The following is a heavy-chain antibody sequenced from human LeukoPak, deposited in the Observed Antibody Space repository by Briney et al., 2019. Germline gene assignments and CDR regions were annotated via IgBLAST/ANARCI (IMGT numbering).Heavy chain of an antibody. CDR1: GFIFSSYS. J-gene: IGHJ4*02. CDR3: AKVALFSGYYPPFDY. D-gene: IGHD3-22*01. CDR2: ISYDGSNE. V-gene: IGHV3-30*18. Sequence: PGGSLRPSCAASGFIFSSYSMSWVRQAPGKGLEWVAVISYDGSNEYYADSVKGRFTISRDNSKNTLFLQMNSLRPEDTAVYHCAKVALFSGYYPPFDYWGQGTMVSVSS.